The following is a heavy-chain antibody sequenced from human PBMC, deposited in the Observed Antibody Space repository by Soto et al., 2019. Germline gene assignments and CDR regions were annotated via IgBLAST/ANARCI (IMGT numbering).Heavy chain of an antibody. Sequence: PGGSLRLSCAASGFTFSGYSMNWVRQAPGKGLEWVSYISSSSSTIYYADSVKGRFTISRDNAKNSLYLQMNSLRAEDTAVYYCARGFPLGYCSSTSCYPEAFDIWGQGTMVTVSS. V-gene: IGHV3-48*01. D-gene: IGHD2-2*01. CDR1: GFTFSGYS. CDR2: ISSSSSTI. J-gene: IGHJ3*02. CDR3: ARGFPLGYCSSTSCYPEAFDI.